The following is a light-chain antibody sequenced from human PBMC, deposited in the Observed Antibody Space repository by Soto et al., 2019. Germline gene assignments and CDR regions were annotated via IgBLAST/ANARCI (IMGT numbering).Light chain of an antibody. Sequence: QPVLPQSSSASASLGSSVKLTCTLSSGHSSYIIAWHQQQPGKAPRYLMKLEGSGSYNKGSGVPDRFSGSSSGADRYLTISILHSEDEADYYCETWDSNTRVFGGGTQLTVL. V-gene: IGLV4-60*03. CDR1: SGHSSYI. J-gene: IGLJ3*02. CDR3: ETWDSNTRV. CDR2: LEGSGSY.